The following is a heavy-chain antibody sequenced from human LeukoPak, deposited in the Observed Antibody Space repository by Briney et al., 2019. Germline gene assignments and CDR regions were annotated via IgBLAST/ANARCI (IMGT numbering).Heavy chain of an antibody. V-gene: IGHV3-74*01. J-gene: IGHJ4*02. Sequence: GVLRLSCAASGFTFSSYSMNWVRQAPGKGLVWVSRINSDGSSTSYADSVKGRFTISRDNAKNTLYLQMNSLRAEDTAVYYCARVVYCGGDCYHFDYWGQGTLVTVSS. CDR1: GFTFSSYS. CDR2: INSDGSST. D-gene: IGHD2-21*02. CDR3: ARVVYCGGDCYHFDY.